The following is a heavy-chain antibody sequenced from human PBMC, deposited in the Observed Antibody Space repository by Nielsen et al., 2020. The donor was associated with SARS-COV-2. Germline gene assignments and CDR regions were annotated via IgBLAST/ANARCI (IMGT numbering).Heavy chain of an antibody. CDR2: IIPIFGTA. Sequence: SVKVSCKASGGTFSSYAISWVRQAPGQGLEWMGGIIPIFGTANYAQKFQGRVTITADKSTSTAYMELSSLGSEDTAVYYCARVYWDYYGSGSYYGMDVWGQGTTVTVSS. CDR1: GGTFSSYA. J-gene: IGHJ6*02. V-gene: IGHV1-69*06. D-gene: IGHD3-10*01. CDR3: ARVYWDYYGSGSYYGMDV.